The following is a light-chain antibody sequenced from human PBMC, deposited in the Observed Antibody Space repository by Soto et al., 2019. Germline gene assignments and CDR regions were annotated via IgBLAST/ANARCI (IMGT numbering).Light chain of an antibody. V-gene: IGKV3-20*01. J-gene: IGKJ1*01. CDR2: SAS. Sequence: IVLTQSTAILSLSPGESATLSCRASQTVASNYLAWYQQKLGQAPRLLIYSASSRATGIPDRFSGSGSGTDFALTISRLEPEDFAVYYCQQYGSSPQTFGQGTKVDIK. CDR3: QQYGSSPQT. CDR1: QTVASNY.